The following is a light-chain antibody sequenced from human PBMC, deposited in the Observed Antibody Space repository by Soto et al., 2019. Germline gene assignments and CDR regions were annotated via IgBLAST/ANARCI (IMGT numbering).Light chain of an antibody. Sequence: DIQRTQSPSSLSASLGDRVTITCRASQSIGRFLNWYQQKPGKAPNVLINVASTLRSGVPSRFSASGSGTDLNLTINSLQPEDFATYFCPQSFTTPLTFGGGTKVHIX. J-gene: IGKJ4*01. CDR3: PQSFTTPLT. CDR1: QSIGRF. CDR2: VAS. V-gene: IGKV1-39*01.